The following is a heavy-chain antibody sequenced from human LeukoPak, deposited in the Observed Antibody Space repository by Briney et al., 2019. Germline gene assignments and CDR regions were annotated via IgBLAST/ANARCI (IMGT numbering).Heavy chain of an antibody. J-gene: IGHJ4*02. CDR1: GFTFSNYY. V-gene: IGHV3-74*03. Sequence: PGGSLRLSCAASGFTFSNYYVDWVRHPPGKGMVWVSRINSDGRDTTYVDSVKGRFTISRDNAKNTLYLQMNSLRAEDTAVYYCARGRGAAAGSEWGQGTLVTVSS. CDR3: ARGRGAAAGSE. CDR2: INSDGRDT. D-gene: IGHD6-13*01.